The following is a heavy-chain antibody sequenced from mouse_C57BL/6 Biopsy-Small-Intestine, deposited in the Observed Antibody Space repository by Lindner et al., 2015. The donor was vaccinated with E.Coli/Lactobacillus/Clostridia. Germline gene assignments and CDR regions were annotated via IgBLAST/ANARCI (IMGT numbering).Heavy chain of an antibody. D-gene: IGHD1-1*01. Sequence: VQLQESVRIVQPKGSLKLSCAASGFTFNTYAMHWVRQAPGKGLEWVARIRTKSSNYATYYADSVKDRFTVSRDDSQSMLYLQMITLKTEDTAMYYCVRDRPYYYGSFYSAMDYWGQGASVTVSS. CDR3: VRDRPYYYGSFYSAMDY. CDR1: GFTFNTYA. J-gene: IGHJ4*01. CDR2: IRTKSSNYAT. V-gene: IGHV10-3*01.